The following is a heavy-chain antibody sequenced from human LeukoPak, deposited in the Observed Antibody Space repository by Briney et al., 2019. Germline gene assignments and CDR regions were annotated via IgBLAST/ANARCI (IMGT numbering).Heavy chain of an antibody. J-gene: IGHJ4*02. V-gene: IGHV3-33*01. D-gene: IGHD5-18*01. CDR3: ARDHVGLWLLN. CDR1: GFTFSSYG. Sequence: GGSLRLSCAASGFTFSSYGMHWVRQAPGKGLEWVAVIWYDGSNKYYADSVKGRFTISRDNSKNTLYLQMNSLRAEDTAVYYCARDHVGLWLLNWGQGTLVTVSS. CDR2: IWYDGSNK.